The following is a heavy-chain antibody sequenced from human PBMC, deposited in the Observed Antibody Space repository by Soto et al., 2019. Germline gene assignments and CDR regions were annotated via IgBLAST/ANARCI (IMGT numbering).Heavy chain of an antibody. CDR2: IKQDGSEK. J-gene: IGHJ6*02. V-gene: IGHV3-7*01. CDR3: ARDPSVVVVAATPYYYYGMDV. CDR1: GFTFSSYW. D-gene: IGHD2-15*01. Sequence: EVQLVESGGGLVQPGGSLRLSCAASGFTFSSYWMSWVRQAPGKGLEWVANIKQDGSEKYYVDSVKGRFTISRDNAKNSVYLQMNSLRAEDTAVYYCARDPSVVVVAATPYYYYGMDVWGQGTTVTVSS.